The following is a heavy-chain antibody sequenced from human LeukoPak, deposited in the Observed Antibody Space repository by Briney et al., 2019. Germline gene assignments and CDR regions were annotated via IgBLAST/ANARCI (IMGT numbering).Heavy chain of an antibody. CDR1: GGSVNNYY. CDR3: ARKGVGGYSYGFDY. CDR2: IYNSGST. D-gene: IGHD5-18*01. Sequence: PSETLSLTCTVSGGSVNNYYWSWIRQPPGKGLEWIGSIYNSGSTKHNPSLKSRVTISVDPSKNQFSLKLSSVTAADTAVYYCARKGVGGYSYGFDYWGQGTLVTVSS. V-gene: IGHV4-59*02. J-gene: IGHJ4*02.